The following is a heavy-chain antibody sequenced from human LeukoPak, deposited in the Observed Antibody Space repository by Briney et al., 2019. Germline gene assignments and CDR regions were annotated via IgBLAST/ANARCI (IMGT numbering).Heavy chain of an antibody. CDR2: ISAYNGNT. CDR1: GYTFTSYG. J-gene: IGHJ4*02. D-gene: IGHD3-22*01. CDR3: ARDSRDSSGYYTSFYY. Sequence: ASVKVSCKASGYTFTSYGISWVRQAPGQGLEWMGWISAYNGNTNYAQKLQGRVTMTRNTSISTAYMELSSLRSEDTAVYYCARDSRDSSGYYTSFYYWGQGTLVTVSS. V-gene: IGHV1-18*01.